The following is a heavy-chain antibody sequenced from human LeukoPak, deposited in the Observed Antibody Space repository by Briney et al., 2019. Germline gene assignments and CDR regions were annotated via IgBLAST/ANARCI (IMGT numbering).Heavy chain of an antibody. J-gene: IGHJ4*02. CDR1: GYTFTGYY. D-gene: IGHD3-3*01. Sequence: GASVKVSCKASGYTFTGYYMHWVRQAPGQGLEWMGWINPNSGGTNYAQKFQGRVTMTRDTSISTAYMELSRLRSDDTAVYYCAAVRFLEWLYFDYWGQGTLVTVSS. V-gene: IGHV1-2*02. CDR3: AAVRFLEWLYFDY. CDR2: INPNSGGT.